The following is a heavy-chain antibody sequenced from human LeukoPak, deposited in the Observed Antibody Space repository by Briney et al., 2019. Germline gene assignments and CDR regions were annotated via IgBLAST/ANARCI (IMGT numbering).Heavy chain of an antibody. CDR3: ARDINLSLDYYDSSGYPPGDY. D-gene: IGHD3-22*01. J-gene: IGHJ4*02. V-gene: IGHV3-7*01. Sequence: GGSLRLSCAASGFTFSSYWMSWVRQAPGKGLEWVANIKQDGSEKYYVDSVKGRFTISRDNAKNSLYLQMNSLRAEDTAVYYCARDINLSLDYYDSSGYPPGDYWGQGTLVTVSS. CDR2: IKQDGSEK. CDR1: GFTFSSYW.